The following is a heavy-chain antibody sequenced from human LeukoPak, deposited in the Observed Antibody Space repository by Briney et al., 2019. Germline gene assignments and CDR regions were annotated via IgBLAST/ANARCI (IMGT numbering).Heavy chain of an antibody. CDR3: AHRLLSNSWYGP. J-gene: IGHJ5*02. CDR1: GFSLSTSGVG. Sequence: SGPTLVNPPQTLTLTCSFSGFSLSTSGVGVGWIRQPPGKALEWLAFIYWNDDKRYSPSLKSRLTITKDTSKNQVVLTMTNMDPVDTATYYCAHRLLSNSWYGPWGQGTLVTVSS. D-gene: IGHD3-9*01. CDR2: IYWNDDK. V-gene: IGHV2-5*01.